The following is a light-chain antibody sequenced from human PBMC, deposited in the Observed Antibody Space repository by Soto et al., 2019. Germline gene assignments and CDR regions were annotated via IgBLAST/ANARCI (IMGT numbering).Light chain of an antibody. V-gene: IGKV3-20*01. CDR1: QSVSSSY. CDR3: QQYGSSLWT. Sequence: EIVLTQSPGTLSLSPGERATLSCRASQSVSSSYLAWYQQKPGQAPRLLIYGASSRATGIPDRFSGSGYGTDFTLTIKRLEPEDFAVYYCQQYGSSLWTFGQGTKVEIK. J-gene: IGKJ1*01. CDR2: GAS.